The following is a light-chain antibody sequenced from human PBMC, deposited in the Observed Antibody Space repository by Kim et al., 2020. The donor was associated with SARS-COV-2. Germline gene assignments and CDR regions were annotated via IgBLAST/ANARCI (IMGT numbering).Light chain of an antibody. CDR3: AAWDDSLSGYV. J-gene: IGLJ1*01. CDR2: SNN. V-gene: IGLV1-47*02. CDR1: SSNIGSNY. Sequence: QRVIISCSGSSSNIGSNYVYWYQQLPGTAPKLLIYSNNQRPSGVPDRFSGSKSGTSASLAISGLRSEDEADYYCAAWDDSLSGYVFGTGTKVNVL.